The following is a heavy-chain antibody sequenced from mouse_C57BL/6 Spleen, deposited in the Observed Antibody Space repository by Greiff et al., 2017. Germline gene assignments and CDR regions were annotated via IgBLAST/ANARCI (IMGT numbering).Heavy chain of an antibody. CDR3: ARDNDYYGSSYCYFDV. V-gene: IGHV5-4*01. Sequence: EVQLVESGGGLVKPGGSLKLSCAASGFTFSSYAMSWVRQTPEKRLEWVATISDGGSYTYYPDNVKGRFTISRDNAKNNLYLQMSHLKSEDTAMYYCARDNDYYGSSYCYFDVWCKGTTVTVSS. CDR2: ISDGGSYT. J-gene: IGHJ1*03. CDR1: GFTFSSYA. D-gene: IGHD1-1*01.